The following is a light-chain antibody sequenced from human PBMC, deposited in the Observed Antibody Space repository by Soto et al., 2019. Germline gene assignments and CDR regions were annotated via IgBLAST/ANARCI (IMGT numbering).Light chain of an antibody. CDR1: ETVTSN. CDR2: AAS. CDR3: QQYNNWWT. J-gene: IGKJ1*01. Sequence: IVLTQSPATLSLSPGERATLSCRASETVTSNLAWYQQKPGQAPRLLIYAASTRATGIPARFIGNGSGTEFTLTISSLQSEDFAVYYCQQYNNWWTFGQGTKVDIK. V-gene: IGKV3D-15*01.